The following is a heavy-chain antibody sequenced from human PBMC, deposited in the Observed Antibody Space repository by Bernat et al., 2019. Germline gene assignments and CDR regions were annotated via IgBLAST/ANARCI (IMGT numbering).Heavy chain of an antibody. CDR3: ARMETYYDFWSGLAGKPLDY. J-gene: IGHJ4*02. D-gene: IGHD3-3*01. V-gene: IGHV3-21*01. CDR2: ISSSSSYL. CDR1: GITFSSHS. Sequence: EVPLVESGGGLVKPGGSLKLLLAAFGITFSSHSLKRVRQAPRKGPEVVSSISSSSSYLYYADSVKGRFTISRDNAKNSLYLQMSSLRAEDTAVYYCARMETYYDFWSGLAGKPLDYWGQGTLVTVSS.